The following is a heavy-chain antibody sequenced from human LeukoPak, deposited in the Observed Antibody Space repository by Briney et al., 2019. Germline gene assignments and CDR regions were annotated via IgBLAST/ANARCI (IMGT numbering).Heavy chain of an antibody. CDR3: ARLWFGETMFDY. Sequence: SETLSLTCTVSGGSISSSSYYWGWIRQPPGKGLEWIGSIYYSGSTYYNPSLKSRVTISVDTSTNQFSLKLSSVTAADTAVYYCARLWFGETMFDYWGQGTLVTVSS. V-gene: IGHV4-39*01. D-gene: IGHD3-10*01. J-gene: IGHJ4*02. CDR2: IYYSGST. CDR1: GGSISSSSYY.